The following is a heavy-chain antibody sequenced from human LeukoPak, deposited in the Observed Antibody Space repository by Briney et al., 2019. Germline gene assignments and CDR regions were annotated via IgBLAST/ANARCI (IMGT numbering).Heavy chain of an antibody. Sequence: SETLSLTCTVSGGSISSSPYYWGWIRQPPGKGLERIGYVYYSGSTNYNPSLKSRVTISVDTSKNQFSLKLSSVTAADTAVYYCASGGYYESSGHSWFDPWGQGTLVTVSS. D-gene: IGHD3-22*01. V-gene: IGHV4-61*05. CDR2: VYYSGST. CDR3: ASGGYYESSGHSWFDP. J-gene: IGHJ5*02. CDR1: GGSISSSPYY.